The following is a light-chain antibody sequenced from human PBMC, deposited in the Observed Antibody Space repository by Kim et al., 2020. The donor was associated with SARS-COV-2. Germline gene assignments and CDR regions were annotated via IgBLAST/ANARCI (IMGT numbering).Light chain of an antibody. J-gene: IGLJ3*02. Sequence: APGKPARITCGGNNIGSKSVAWYQQKPGRAPVLVIYYDSDRPSGIPERFSGSNSGNTATLTISRVEAGDEADYYCQVWDSSSDHRVFGGGTQLTVL. CDR2: YDS. CDR1: NIGSKS. V-gene: IGLV3-21*04. CDR3: QVWDSSSDHRV.